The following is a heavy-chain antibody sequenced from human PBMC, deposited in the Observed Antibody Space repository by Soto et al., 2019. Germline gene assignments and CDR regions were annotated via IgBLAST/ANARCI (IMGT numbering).Heavy chain of an antibody. CDR2: IRGTT. CDR1: GFTFTSYS. D-gene: IGHD2-2*01. V-gene: IGHV3-48*01. Sequence: GGSLRLSCASSGFTFTSYSMNWVRQAPGKGLEWVSYIRGTTHYADSVKGRFTISRDNARSSLYLQMNSLTAADTAVYYCARDEWLVPAAAAENYYYYGMDVWGQGTTLTVSS. CDR3: ARDEWLVPAAAAENYYYYGMDV. J-gene: IGHJ6*02.